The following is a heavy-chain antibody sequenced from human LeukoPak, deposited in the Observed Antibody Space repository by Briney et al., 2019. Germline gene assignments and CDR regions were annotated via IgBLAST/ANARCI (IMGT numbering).Heavy chain of an antibody. Sequence: PGGSLRLSCAASGFTISTFWMTWLRQAPGKGLEWVANIRQDGGLGYYVDSVQGRFSISRDNAKNSFYLQMNSLRADDTAVYYCARDLSASGPFDYWGQGTLVTVSS. J-gene: IGHJ4*02. V-gene: IGHV3-7*04. CDR1: GFTISTFW. D-gene: IGHD3-9*01. CDR2: IRQDGGLG. CDR3: ARDLSASGPFDY.